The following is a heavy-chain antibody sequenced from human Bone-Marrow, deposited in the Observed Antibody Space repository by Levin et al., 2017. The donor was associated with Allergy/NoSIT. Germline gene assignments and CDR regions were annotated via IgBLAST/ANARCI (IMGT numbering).Heavy chain of an antibody. J-gene: IGHJ4*02. CDR3: AKSDRGYYDSGSYLDY. Sequence: SCAASGFTFSSYAMSWVRQAPGKGLEWVSSISGSAISTYYADSVKGRFTISRDFSKNSLFLQMNSLRAEDTAIYYCAKSDRGYYDSGSYLDYWGQGTLVTVSS. CDR1: GFTFSSYA. D-gene: IGHD3-10*01. V-gene: IGHV3-23*01. CDR2: ISGSAIST.